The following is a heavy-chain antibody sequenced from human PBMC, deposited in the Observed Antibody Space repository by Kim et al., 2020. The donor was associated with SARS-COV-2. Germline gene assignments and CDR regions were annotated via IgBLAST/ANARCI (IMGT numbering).Heavy chain of an antibody. CDR2: NK. CDR3: ARDTSSGLDY. Sequence: NKYYADSVKGRFNHSIDNSKSTLYLQMNSLRAEDTAVYYCARDTSSGLDYWGQGTLVTVSS. D-gene: IGHD6-19*01. V-gene: IGHV3-33*01. J-gene: IGHJ4*02.